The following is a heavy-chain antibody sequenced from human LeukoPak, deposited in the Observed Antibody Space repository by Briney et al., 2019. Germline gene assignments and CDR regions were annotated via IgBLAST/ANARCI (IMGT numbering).Heavy chain of an antibody. Sequence: TGASLRLSWAASGFTFSIYWMRSVRQPPGKGLVWVSRIHSDGSSTSYADSGKGRFTISRDNAKNTLYLQMNRLRAEDTAVYYCARHLDPDCLDYWGQGALVTVSS. V-gene: IGHV3-74*01. J-gene: IGHJ4*02. D-gene: IGHD2-21*02. CDR1: GFTFSIYW. CDR2: IHSDGSST. CDR3: ARHLDPDCLDY.